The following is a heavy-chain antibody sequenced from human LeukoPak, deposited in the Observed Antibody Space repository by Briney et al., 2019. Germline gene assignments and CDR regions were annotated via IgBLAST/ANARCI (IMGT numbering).Heavy chain of an antibody. CDR3: ARDTPNYYDSSGYRRAGGFDY. CDR2: IYYSGST. J-gene: IGHJ4*02. D-gene: IGHD3-22*01. Sequence: TLSLTCTVSGGSISSGGYYWSWIRQHPGKGLEWIGYIYYSGSTYYNPSLKSRVTISVDTSKNQFSLKLSSVTAADTAVYYCARDTPNYYDSSGYRRAGGFDYWGQGTLVTVSS. V-gene: IGHV4-31*03. CDR1: GGSISSGGYY.